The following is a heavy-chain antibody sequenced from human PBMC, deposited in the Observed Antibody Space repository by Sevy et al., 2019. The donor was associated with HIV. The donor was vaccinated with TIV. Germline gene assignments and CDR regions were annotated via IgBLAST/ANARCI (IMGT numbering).Heavy chain of an antibody. V-gene: IGHV3-30*04. D-gene: IGHD3-3*01. CDR2: ISYDGSNK. Sequence: GGSLRLSCAASGFTFSSYAMHWVRQAPGKGLEWVAVISYDGSNKYYADSVKGRFTISRDNSKNTLYLQMNSLRAEDTAVYYCARAEALGGITIFGLVRRFHFDYWGQGTLVTVSS. CDR3: ARAEALGGITIFGLVRRFHFDY. CDR1: GFTFSSYA. J-gene: IGHJ4*02.